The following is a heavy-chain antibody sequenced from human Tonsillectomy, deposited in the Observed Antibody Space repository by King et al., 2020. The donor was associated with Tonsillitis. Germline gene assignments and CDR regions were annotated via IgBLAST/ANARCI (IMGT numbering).Heavy chain of an antibody. CDR1: GYTFTSYG. J-gene: IGHJ5*02. CDR3: ARVRGVELPAASKETNWFDP. V-gene: IGHV1-18*04. D-gene: IGHD2-2*01. Sequence: QLVQSGAEVKKPGASVKVSCKASGYTFTSYGISWVRQAPGQGLEWMGWISVYNGDTNYAQKVQGRVTMTTDRSTNIAYMELRSLRSDDTAVYYCARVRGVELPAASKETNWFDPWGQGTLVTVSS. CDR2: ISVYNGDT.